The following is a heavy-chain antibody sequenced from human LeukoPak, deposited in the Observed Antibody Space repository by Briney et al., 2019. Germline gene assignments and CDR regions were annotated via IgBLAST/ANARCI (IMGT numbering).Heavy chain of an antibody. Sequence: PSETLSLTCTASGGSISSSSYYWGWIRQPPGKGLEWIGSIYYSGSTYYNPSLKSRVTISVDTSKNQFSLKLSSVTAADTAVYYCARNIVVVPAANKFWFDPWGQGTLVTASS. CDR1: GGSISSSSYY. D-gene: IGHD2-2*01. J-gene: IGHJ5*02. CDR2: IYYSGST. CDR3: ARNIVVVPAANKFWFDP. V-gene: IGHV4-39*01.